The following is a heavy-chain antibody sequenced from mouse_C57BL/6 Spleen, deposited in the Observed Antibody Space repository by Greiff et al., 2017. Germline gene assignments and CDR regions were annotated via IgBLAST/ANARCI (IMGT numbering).Heavy chain of an antibody. CDR3: AREGTWGC. D-gene: IGHD3-3*01. V-gene: IGHV1-82*01. CDR1: GYAFSSSW. J-gene: IGHJ2*01. Sequence: VQLQQSGPELVKPGASVKISCKASGYAFSSSWMNWVKQRPGKGLEWIGRIYPGDGGTNYNGKFKGKATLTAYKSSSTAYMQLSSLTSEDSAVYFCAREGTWGCWGQGTTLTVSS. CDR2: IYPGDGGT.